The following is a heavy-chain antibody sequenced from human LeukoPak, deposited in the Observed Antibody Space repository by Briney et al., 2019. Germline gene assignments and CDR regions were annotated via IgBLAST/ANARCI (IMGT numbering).Heavy chain of an antibody. V-gene: IGHV4-59*01. D-gene: IGHD1-26*01. J-gene: IGHJ4*02. CDR3: ARSRGGGSYYVEFDY. Sequence: PSETLSLTCTVSGGSISSYYWSWIRQPPGKGLEWIGYIYYSGSTNYNPSLKSRVTISVDTSKNQFSLKLSSVTAADTAVYYCARSRGGGSYYVEFDYWGQGTLVTVSS. CDR1: GGSISSYY. CDR2: IYYSGST.